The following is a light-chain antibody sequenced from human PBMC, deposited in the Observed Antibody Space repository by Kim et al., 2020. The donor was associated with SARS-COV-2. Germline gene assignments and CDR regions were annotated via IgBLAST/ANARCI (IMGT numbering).Light chain of an antibody. CDR1: SLRSYY. CDR3: NSRDSSGNHLV. Sequence: SSELTQDPAVSVALGQTVRITCQGDSLRSYYTSWYQQKAGQAPVLVIYGKNNRPSGIPDRFSGSRSGNTASLTITGAQAEDEADYYCNSRDSSGNHLVFGGGTQLTVL. CDR2: GKN. J-gene: IGLJ2*01. V-gene: IGLV3-19*01.